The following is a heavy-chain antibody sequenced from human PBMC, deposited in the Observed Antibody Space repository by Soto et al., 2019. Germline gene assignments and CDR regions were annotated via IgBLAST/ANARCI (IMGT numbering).Heavy chain of an antibody. D-gene: IGHD1-26*01. CDR3: ARGGSPIALHSTSSGGMDV. Sequence: QVQLVQSGAEVKKPGASVKVSCKASGYTFTSYGISWVRQAPGQGLEWMGWISAYNGNTNYAQKLQGRGTMTTDTTTSKAYMELRSLRSDDTAVYYCARGGSPIALHSTSSGGMDVWGQGTTVTVSS. CDR1: GYTFTSYG. CDR2: ISAYNGNT. J-gene: IGHJ6*02. V-gene: IGHV1-18*01.